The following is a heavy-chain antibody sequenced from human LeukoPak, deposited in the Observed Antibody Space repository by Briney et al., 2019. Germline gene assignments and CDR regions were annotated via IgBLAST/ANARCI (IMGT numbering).Heavy chain of an antibody. CDR2: ISSSSSYI. Sequence: PGGSLRLSCAASGFTFSSYSMNWVRQAPGKGLEWVSSISSSSSYIYYADSVKGRFTISRDNAKNSLYLQMNSLRAEDTAVYYCVCGYCSSTSCPTEDAFDIWGQGTMVTVSS. V-gene: IGHV3-21*01. CDR3: VCGYCSSTSCPTEDAFDI. J-gene: IGHJ3*02. CDR1: GFTFSSYS. D-gene: IGHD2-2*01.